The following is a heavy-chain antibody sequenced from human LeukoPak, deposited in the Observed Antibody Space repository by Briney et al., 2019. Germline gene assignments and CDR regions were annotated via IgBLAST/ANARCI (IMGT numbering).Heavy chain of an antibody. CDR1: GFTFSTYT. CDR2: ISSSNSYI. J-gene: IGHJ5*02. V-gene: IGHV3-21*01. D-gene: IGHD2-2*01. CDR3: ARYHSLNWFDP. Sequence: GGSLRLTCAASGFTFSTYTMNWVRQAPGRGLEWVSPISSSNSYIYYADSVKGRFTISRDSAKNSLYLQMNSLRAEDTAVYYCARYHSLNWFDPWGQGTLVTVSS.